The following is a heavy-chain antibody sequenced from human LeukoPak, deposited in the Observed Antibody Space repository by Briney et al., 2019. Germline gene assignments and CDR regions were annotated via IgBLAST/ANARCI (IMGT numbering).Heavy chain of an antibody. D-gene: IGHD1-26*01. V-gene: IGHV3-33*01. CDR1: GFTFSSYG. Sequence: PGGSLRLSCAASGFTFSSYGMHWVRQAPGKGLEWVAVIWYDGSNKYYADSVEGRFTISRDNSKNTLYLQMNSLRAEDTAVYYCARDILAVGATTSFDYWGQGTLVTVSS. CDR3: ARDILAVGATTSFDY. J-gene: IGHJ4*02. CDR2: IWYDGSNK.